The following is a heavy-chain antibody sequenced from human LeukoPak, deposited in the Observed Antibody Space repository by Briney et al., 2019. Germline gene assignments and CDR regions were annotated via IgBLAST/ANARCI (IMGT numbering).Heavy chain of an antibody. Sequence: ASVKVSCKASGYTFTGYYMHWVRQAPGQWLEWMGWINPNSGGTNYAQKLQGRVTMTRDTSISTAYMELSRLRSDDTAVYYCARVRTPYSSSWYVWFDPWGQGTLVTVSS. D-gene: IGHD6-13*01. CDR3: ARVRTPYSSSWYVWFDP. CDR1: GYTFTGYY. J-gene: IGHJ5*02. CDR2: INPNSGGT. V-gene: IGHV1-2*02.